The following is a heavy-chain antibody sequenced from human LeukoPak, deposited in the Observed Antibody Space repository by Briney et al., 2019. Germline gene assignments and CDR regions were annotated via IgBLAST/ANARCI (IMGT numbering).Heavy chain of an antibody. D-gene: IGHD5-24*01. CDR3: ARDPHGYNSYFDY. J-gene: IGHJ4*02. CDR1: GFIVSSNY. V-gene: IGHV3-53*01. Sequence: GGSLRLSCAASGFIVSSNYMNWVSQAPGKGLEWVSVIYTDGSTYYADSVKGRFTISRDISRNTVHLQMNSLRAGDTAVYYCARDPHGYNSYFDYWGQGTLVTVSS. CDR2: IYTDGST.